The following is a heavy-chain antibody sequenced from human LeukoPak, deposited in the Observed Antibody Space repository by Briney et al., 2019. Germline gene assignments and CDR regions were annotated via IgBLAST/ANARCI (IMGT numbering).Heavy chain of an antibody. V-gene: IGHV4-4*07. J-gene: IGHJ5*02. Sequence: SENLSLTCTVSGGSIINYFWSWIRQPAGKGLEWIGRIYTTGSTKYNPSLKNRVTMSVDTSKNQFSLKLNSVTAADTAVYYCARDRYSSSWSWFDPWGQGTLVTVSS. CDR3: ARDRYSSSWSWFDP. CDR2: IYTTGST. CDR1: GGSIINYF. D-gene: IGHD6-13*01.